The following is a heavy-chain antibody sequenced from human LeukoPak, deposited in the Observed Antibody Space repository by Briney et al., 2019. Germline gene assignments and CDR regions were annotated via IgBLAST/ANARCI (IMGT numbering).Heavy chain of an antibody. Sequence: SETLSLTCTVSGGSVSSGSYYWSWIRQPPGKGLEWIGYIYYSGSTNYNPSLKSRVTISVDTSKNQFSLKLSSVTAADTAAYYCARGGIAVAGTDYWGQGTLVTVSS. V-gene: IGHV4-61*01. CDR3: ARGGIAVAGTDY. D-gene: IGHD6-19*01. J-gene: IGHJ4*02. CDR1: GGSVSSGSYY. CDR2: IYYSGST.